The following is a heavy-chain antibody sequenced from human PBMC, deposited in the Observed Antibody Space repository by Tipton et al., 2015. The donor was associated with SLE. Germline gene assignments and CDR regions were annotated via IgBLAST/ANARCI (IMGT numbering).Heavy chain of an antibody. CDR2: FNHTGST. D-gene: IGHD3-10*01. Sequence: TLSLTCAVYRGSFSGYSWTWIRQSPGRGLEWIGEFNHTGSTNYNPSLKSRATISVDTPKNQLSLKLTSVTAADTAVYYCARGVAGYYFYYYMDVWGKGTTVTISS. CDR3: ARGVAGYYFYYYMDV. V-gene: IGHV4-34*01. CDR1: RGSFSGYS. J-gene: IGHJ6*03.